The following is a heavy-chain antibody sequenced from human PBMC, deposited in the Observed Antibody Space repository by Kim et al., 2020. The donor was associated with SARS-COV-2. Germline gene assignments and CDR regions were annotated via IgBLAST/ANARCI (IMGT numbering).Heavy chain of an antibody. CDR3: ASEDCSDSTCYY. CDR2: ISTSSYR. Sequence: GGSLRLSCAVSGFAFSSFNMNWVRQAPGKGLEWVSSISTSSYRFYADSVKGRFTISRDNAQNLLYLQMNSLRAEDTAIYYCASEDCSDSTCYYWGQGALVTVSS. CDR1: GFAFSSFN. J-gene: IGHJ4*02. D-gene: IGHD2-15*01. V-gene: IGHV3-21*01.